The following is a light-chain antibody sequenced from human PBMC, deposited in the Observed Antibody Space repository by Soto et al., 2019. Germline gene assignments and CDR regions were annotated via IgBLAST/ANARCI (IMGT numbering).Light chain of an antibody. CDR2: AAS. V-gene: IGKV1-5*01. J-gene: IGKJ4*01. Sequence: DIQMIQSPATPSASVGDRITITCRASENIFKYVAWYQQTSGSAPYLLIYAASDLESGVPSRFSGSGSGTEFSLTIDNLQPNDSATYYCQHYNTRSIAFGGGTKVDVK. CDR1: ENIFKY. CDR3: QHYNTRSIA.